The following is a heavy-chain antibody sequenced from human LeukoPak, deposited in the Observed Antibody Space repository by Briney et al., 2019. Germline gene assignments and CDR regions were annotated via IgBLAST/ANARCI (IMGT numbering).Heavy chain of an antibody. V-gene: IGHV3-21*01. J-gene: IGHJ4*02. CDR1: GFTFSSYS. CDR3: ARWDRFHGV. Sequence: GGSLRLSCAASGFTFSSYSMNWVPEAPGEGLGWVSSISSSSSYIYYADSVKSLFTISRDNAKNSLYLQVDSLRAEDTAVYYCARWDRFHGVWGQGTLVTVSS. CDR2: ISSSSSYI. D-gene: IGHD1-14*01.